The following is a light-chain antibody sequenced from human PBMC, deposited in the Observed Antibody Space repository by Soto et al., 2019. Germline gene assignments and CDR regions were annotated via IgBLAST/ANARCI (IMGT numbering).Light chain of an antibody. CDR3: CSRV. CDR2: EVT. J-gene: IGLJ3*02. CDR1: SSDVATYNL. Sequence: QSVLTQPASVSGSPGQSIIISCTGTSSDVATYNLVSWYQQRPGTAPQLIIYEVTKRPSGVSTRFSGSQSGNTASLTISGLQADDEADYYCCSRVFGGGTQLTVL. V-gene: IGLV2-23*02.